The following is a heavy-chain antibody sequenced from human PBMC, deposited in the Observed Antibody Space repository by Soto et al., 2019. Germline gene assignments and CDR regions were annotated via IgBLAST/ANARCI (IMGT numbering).Heavy chain of an antibody. CDR3: ARDKTQGAGWFDP. CDR1: GFSFSEYT. Sequence: GGSLRLSCVASGFSFSEYTLSWVRQAPGKGLDWVSTISTSSSNIFYAASVKGRFTVSRDNVKNTVYLEMNNLRVDDTAVYYCARDKTQGAGWFDPWGRGTLVTVSS. CDR2: ISTSSSNI. D-gene: IGHD1-26*01. V-gene: IGHV3-21*04. J-gene: IGHJ5*02.